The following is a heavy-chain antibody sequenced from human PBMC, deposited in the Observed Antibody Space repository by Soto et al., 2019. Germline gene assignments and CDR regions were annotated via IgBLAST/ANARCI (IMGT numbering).Heavy chain of an antibody. CDR3: TTADVMSSPYYFDY. CDR2: IKSKTDGGTT. V-gene: IGHV3-15*01. Sequence: SLRLSCAASGFTFSNAWMSWVRQAPGKGLEWVGRIKSKTDGGTTDYAAPVKGRFTISRDDSKNTLYLQMNSLKTEDTAVYYCTTADVMSSPYYFDYWGQGTLVTVSS. J-gene: IGHJ4*02. CDR1: GFTFSNAW. D-gene: IGHD2-21*01.